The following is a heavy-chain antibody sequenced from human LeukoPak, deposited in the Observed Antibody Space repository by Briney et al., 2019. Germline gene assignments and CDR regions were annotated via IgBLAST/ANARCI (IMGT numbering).Heavy chain of an antibody. J-gene: IGHJ4*02. Sequence: GESLKISCKGPGYSSNTYWIGWAGQLPGKGLEWMEIIYPGDSATKSSPSFEDQATISADKSVITAYLQWSSLKASDTAMYYCARTYSYGPLFDYWGQGTGVSVSS. CDR1: GYSSNTYW. D-gene: IGHD5-18*01. CDR2: IYPGDSAT. V-gene: IGHV5-51*01. CDR3: ARTYSYGPLFDY.